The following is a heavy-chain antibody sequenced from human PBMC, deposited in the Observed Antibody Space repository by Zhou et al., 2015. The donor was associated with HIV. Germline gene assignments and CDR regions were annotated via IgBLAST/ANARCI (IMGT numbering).Heavy chain of an antibody. D-gene: IGHD6-6*01. J-gene: IGHJ2*01. V-gene: IGHV1-69*06. CDR2: IIPVFGTA. CDR1: GGTFNTYG. Sequence: QVQLVQSGAEVKKPGSSVKVSCRASGGTFNTYGISWVRQAPGQGLEWMGWIIPVFGTAKFAQKFQGRVSITADRSTNTAYMDLRSLTSEDTAVYYCARDRGAARPDWRYFDLWGRGTLVTVSS. CDR3: ARDRGAARPDWRYFDL.